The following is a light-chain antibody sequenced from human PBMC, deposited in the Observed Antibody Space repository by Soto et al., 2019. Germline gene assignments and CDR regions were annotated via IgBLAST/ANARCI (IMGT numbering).Light chain of an antibody. J-gene: IGLJ2*01. Sequence: QAVVTQPPSVSGAPGQRVTISCTGSSSNIGAGFDVYWHQQLPGTAPKLLINGNNNRPSGVPDRFSGSKSGTSASLAISGLQAEDEADYYCQSYDSSLRGSVFGGGTKLTVL. CDR1: SSNIGAGFD. CDR2: GNN. V-gene: IGLV1-40*01. CDR3: QSYDSSLRGSV.